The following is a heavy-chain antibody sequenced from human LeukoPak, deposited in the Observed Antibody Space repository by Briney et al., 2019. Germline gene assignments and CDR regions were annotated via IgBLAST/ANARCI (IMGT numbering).Heavy chain of an antibody. CDR2: IKQDGSEK. V-gene: IGHV3-7*03. CDR3: ARVRGTYYYDSSGYYYGYYGMDV. Sequence: GGSLRLSCAASGFTFSSYWMSWVRQAPGKGLEWVANIKQDGSEKYYVDSVKGRFTISRDNAKNSLYLQMNSLRAEDTAVYYCARVRGTYYYDSSGYYYGYYGMDVWGQGTTVTVSS. CDR1: GFTFSSYW. D-gene: IGHD3-22*01. J-gene: IGHJ6*02.